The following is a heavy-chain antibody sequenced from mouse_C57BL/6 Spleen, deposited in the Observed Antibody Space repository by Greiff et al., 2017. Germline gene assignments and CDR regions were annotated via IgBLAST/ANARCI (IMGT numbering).Heavy chain of an antibody. CDR3: ASLGAWFAY. CDR1: GYSFTGYY. Sequence: VHVKQSGPELVKPGASVKISCKASGYSFTGYYMNWVKQSPEKSLEWIGEINPSTGGTTYNQKFKAKATLTVDKSSSTAYMQLKSLTSEDSAVYYCASLGAWFAYWGQGTLVTVSA. V-gene: IGHV1-42*01. D-gene: IGHD3-3*01. CDR2: INPSTGGT. J-gene: IGHJ3*01.